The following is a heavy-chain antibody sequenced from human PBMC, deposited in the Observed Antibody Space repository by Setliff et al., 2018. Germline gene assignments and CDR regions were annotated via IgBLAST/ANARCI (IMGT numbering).Heavy chain of an antibody. CDR1: GFTFSSYS. J-gene: IGHJ4*02. V-gene: IGHV3-21*04. CDR3: AKDSGYSGYGYFDY. CDR2: ISSSSSYI. Sequence: KPGGSLRLSCAASGFTFSSYSMNWVRQAPGKGLEWVSSISSSSSYIYYAVSVKGRFTISRDKSKNTLYLKMNSLRAENTAVYYCAKDSGYSGYGYFDYGGQGTLVTVSS. D-gene: IGHD5-12*01.